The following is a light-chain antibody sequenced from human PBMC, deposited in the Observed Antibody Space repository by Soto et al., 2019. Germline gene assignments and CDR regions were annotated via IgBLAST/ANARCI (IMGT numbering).Light chain of an antibody. CDR2: GAS. J-gene: IGKJ2*01. CDR1: QSVSSN. V-gene: IGKV3-15*01. CDR3: QQYNNWPPRNT. Sequence: EIVMTQSPATLSVSPGERATLSCRASQSVSSNLAWYQQKPGQAPRLLIYGASTRATNIPARFSGSGSGTEFNLTISSLQSEDFAVYYCQQYNNWPPRNTFGQGTKLEIK.